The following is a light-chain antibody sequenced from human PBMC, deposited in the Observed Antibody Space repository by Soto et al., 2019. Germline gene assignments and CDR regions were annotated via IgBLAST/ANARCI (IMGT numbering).Light chain of an antibody. CDR2: EVS. J-gene: IGLJ1*01. CDR3: SSYTSSRTYV. V-gene: IGLV2-14*01. Sequence: QSALTQPASVSGSPGQSITISYTGTSSDVGGYNYVSWYQQHPGKAPKLMIYEVSNRPSGVSNRFSGSKSGNTASLTISGLQAEDEADYYCSSYTSSRTYVLGTGTKVTVL. CDR1: SSDVGGYNY.